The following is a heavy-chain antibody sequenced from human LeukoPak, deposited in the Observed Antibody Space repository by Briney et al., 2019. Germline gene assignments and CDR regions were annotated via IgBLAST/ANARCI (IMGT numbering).Heavy chain of an antibody. CDR1: GGTFSSYA. Sequence: SVKVSCKASGGTFSSYAISWVRQAPGQGLEWMGRIIPILGIANYAQKFQGRVTITADKSTSTAYMELSSLRSEDTAVYYCARDESYDSSGYYYYAFDIWGQGTMVTVSS. CDR2: IIPILGIA. V-gene: IGHV1-69*04. D-gene: IGHD3-22*01. J-gene: IGHJ3*02. CDR3: ARDESYDSSGYYYYAFDI.